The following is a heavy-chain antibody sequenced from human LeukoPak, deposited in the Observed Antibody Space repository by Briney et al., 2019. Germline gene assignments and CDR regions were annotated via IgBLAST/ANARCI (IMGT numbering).Heavy chain of an antibody. CDR2: IYTSGST. J-gene: IGHJ5*02. D-gene: IGHD1-26*01. CDR3: ARGSGSYYEANWFEP. CDR1: GGSISSGSYY. Sequence: SETLSLTCTVSGGSISSGSYYWRWIRQPAGKGLEWIGRIYTSGSTNYNPSLKSRVTISVDTSKNQFSLKLSSVTAADTAVYYCARGSGSYYEANWFEPWGQGTLVTVSS. V-gene: IGHV4-61*02.